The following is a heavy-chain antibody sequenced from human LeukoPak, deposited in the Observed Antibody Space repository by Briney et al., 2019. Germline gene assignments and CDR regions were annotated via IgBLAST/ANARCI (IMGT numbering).Heavy chain of an antibody. D-gene: IGHD6-6*01. J-gene: IGHJ6*03. CDR1: GGSFSGYS. CDR3: ASSSIAARPAHYYYYMDV. CDR2: INHSGST. V-gene: IGHV4-34*01. Sequence: SETLSLTCAVYGGSFSGYSLSWIRQPPGKGLEWIGEINHSGSTNYNPSLKSRVTISVDTSKNQFSLKLSSVTAADTAVYYCASSSIAARPAHYYYYMDVWGKGTTVTVSS.